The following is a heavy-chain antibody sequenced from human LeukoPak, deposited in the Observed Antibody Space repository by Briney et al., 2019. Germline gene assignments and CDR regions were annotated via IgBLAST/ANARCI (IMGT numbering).Heavy chain of an antibody. V-gene: IGHV1-2*02. CDR1: GYTFTGYY. CDR3: AILYCSGGSCYPPPYYYYGMDV. CDR2: INPSSGGT. J-gene: IGHJ6*02. D-gene: IGHD2-15*01. Sequence: GASVKVSCKASGYTFTGYYMHWVRQAPGQGLEWMGWINPSSGGTNYAQKFQGRVTTTRDTSISTAYMELSRLRSDDTAVYYCAILYCSGGSCYPPPYYYYGMDVWGQGTTVTVSS.